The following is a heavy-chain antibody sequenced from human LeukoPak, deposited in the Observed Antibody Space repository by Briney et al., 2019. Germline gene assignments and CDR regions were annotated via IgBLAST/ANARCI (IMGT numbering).Heavy chain of an antibody. CDR2: INHSGST. D-gene: IGHD6-13*01. V-gene: IGHV4-34*01. CDR3: ATPGVAAAAKYFQH. Sequence: PSETLSLTCAVYGGSFSGYYWSWIRQPPGKGLEWIGEINHSGSTNYNPSLESRVTISVDTSKNQFSLKLSSVTAADTAVYYCATPGVAAAAKYFQHWGQGTLVTVSS. CDR1: GGSFSGYY. J-gene: IGHJ1*01.